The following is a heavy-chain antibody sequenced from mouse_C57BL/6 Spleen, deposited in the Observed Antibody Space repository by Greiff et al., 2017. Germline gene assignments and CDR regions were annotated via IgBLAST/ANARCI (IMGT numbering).Heavy chain of an antibody. CDR3: AIITTVVEHDD. CDR2: IDPSDSYT. CDR1: GYTFTSYW. D-gene: IGHD1-1*01. Sequence: QVQLQQPGAELVRPGTSVKLSCKASGYTFTSYWMHWVKQRPGQGLEWIGVIDPSDSYTNYNQKFKGKATLTVDTSSSTAYMQLSSLTSEDSAVYYCAIITTVVEHDDWGQGTTLTVA. J-gene: IGHJ2*01. V-gene: IGHV1-59*01.